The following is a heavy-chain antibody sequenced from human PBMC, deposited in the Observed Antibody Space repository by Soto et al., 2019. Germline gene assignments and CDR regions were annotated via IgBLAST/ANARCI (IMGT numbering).Heavy chain of an antibody. V-gene: IGHV4-31*11. D-gene: IGHD2-8*02. CDR2: IYYSGST. J-gene: IGHJ4*02. CDR1: GGSVRIGGYY. CDR3: ARDKITGLFDY. Sequence: SESLWLTCALSGGSVRIGGYYVSWIRQHPGKGLEWIGYIYYSGSTYYNPSLKSRVTISVDTSKNQFSLKLTSVTAADTAVYYCARDKITGLFDYWGQGTLVTV.